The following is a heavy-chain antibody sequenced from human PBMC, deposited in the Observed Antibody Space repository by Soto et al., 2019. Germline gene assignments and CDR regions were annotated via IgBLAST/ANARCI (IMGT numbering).Heavy chain of an antibody. Sequence: PSETLSLTCTVSGGSISSAYWSWIRQPPGEGLEWIGYVYYSGSTKYNPSLKSRVTISVDTSKKQFSLNLSSVTAADTAVYYCARGPGGSLHYYFGSWGQGTLVTVS. J-gene: IGHJ4*02. V-gene: IGHV4-59*01. CDR3: ARGPGGSLHYYFGS. CDR2: VYYSGST. D-gene: IGHD3-10*01. CDR1: GGSISSAY.